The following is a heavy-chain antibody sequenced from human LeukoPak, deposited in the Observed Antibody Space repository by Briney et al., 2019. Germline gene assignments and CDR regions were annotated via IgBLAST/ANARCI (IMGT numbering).Heavy chain of an antibody. CDR3: AKEGAYYVFWGGSGWDY. V-gene: IGHV3-23*01. CDR1: GFTFSSYA. Sequence: GGSLRLSCAASGFTFSSYAMSWVRQAPGKGLEWVSAISGSGGDTYYADSVKGRFTISRDNSKTMLYLQMRSLRAEDMAVYYCAKEGAYYVFWGGSGWDYWGKGTLVTVSS. CDR2: ISGSGGDT. J-gene: IGHJ4*02. D-gene: IGHD3-3*01.